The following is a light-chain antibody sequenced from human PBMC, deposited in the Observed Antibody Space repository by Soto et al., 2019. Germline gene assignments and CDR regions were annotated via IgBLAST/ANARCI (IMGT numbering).Light chain of an antibody. V-gene: IGKV3-15*01. J-gene: IGKJ5*01. CDR2: GAS. Sequence: EIVMTQSPATLSVSPVERATLSCRASQSVSSNLSWYQQKPGQAPRLLIYGASTRATGIPDRFSGSGSGTDFTLTISRLEPEDFAVYYCQQYSTSPTFGEGTRLEIK. CDR1: QSVSSN. CDR3: QQYSTSPT.